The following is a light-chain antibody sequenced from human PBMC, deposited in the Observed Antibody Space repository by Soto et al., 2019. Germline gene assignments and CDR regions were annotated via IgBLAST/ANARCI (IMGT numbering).Light chain of an antibody. CDR3: QRYGSSPLFA. Sequence: EIVLTQSPGTLSLSPGERATLSCRASQSVSSSYLAWYQQKPGQAPRLLIYGASSRATGIPDRFSGSGSGTDFTLTISRLEPDDFAVYYCQRYGSSPLFAFGRGPKVDIK. CDR2: GAS. CDR1: QSVSSSY. J-gene: IGKJ3*01. V-gene: IGKV3-20*01.